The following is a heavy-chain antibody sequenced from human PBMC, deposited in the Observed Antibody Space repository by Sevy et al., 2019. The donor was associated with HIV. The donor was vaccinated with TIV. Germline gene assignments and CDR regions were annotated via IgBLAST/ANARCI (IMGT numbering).Heavy chain of an antibody. J-gene: IGHJ3*01. Sequence: GGSLRLSCAASGFPFSSYAMNWVRQGPGKGLEWVSATGGRGGATHYADSVKGRFTISRDNSKNTLYLQMDSLRAEDTAVYYCAKDVVAVVGDAFDVWGQGTMVTVSS. V-gene: IGHV3-23*01. CDR3: AKDVVAVVGDAFDV. D-gene: IGHD2-15*01. CDR1: GFPFSSYA. CDR2: TGGRGGAT.